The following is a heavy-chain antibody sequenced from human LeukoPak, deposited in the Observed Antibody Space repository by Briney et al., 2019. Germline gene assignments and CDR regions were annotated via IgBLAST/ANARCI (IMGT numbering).Heavy chain of an antibody. CDR2: IYYGGST. Sequence: SETLSLTCTVSGGSISSSTYYWGWIRQPPGKGLEWIGNIYYGGSTYYNPSLKSRVTISVDTSKNQFSVKLSSVTAADTAVYYCARVSIAAAGGYWFDPWGQGTLVTVSS. CDR1: GGSISSSTYY. V-gene: IGHV4-39*01. CDR3: ARVSIAAAGGYWFDP. J-gene: IGHJ5*02. D-gene: IGHD6-13*01.